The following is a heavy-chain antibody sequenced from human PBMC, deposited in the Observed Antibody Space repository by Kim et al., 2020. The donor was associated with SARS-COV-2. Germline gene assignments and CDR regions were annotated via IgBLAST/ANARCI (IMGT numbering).Heavy chain of an antibody. V-gene: IGHV3-49*03. D-gene: IGHD4-17*01. CDR2: IRNNVYGGTT. J-gene: IGHJ6*03. CDR3: ARGGASGRYYTGV. Sequence: GGSLRLSCTISGFIFGDYAISWFRQAPGKGLEWISFIRNNVYGGTTEYAASVNGRFAITKDDSKSVVFLQMDRLRSDDTGVYFCARGGASGRYYTGVWG. CDR1: GFIFGDYA.